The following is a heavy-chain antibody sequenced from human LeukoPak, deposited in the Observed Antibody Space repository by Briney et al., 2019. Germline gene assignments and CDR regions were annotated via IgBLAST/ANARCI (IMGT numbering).Heavy chain of an antibody. J-gene: IGHJ4*02. CDR2: IWYDGSNK. Sequence: GSLRLSCAASGFTFSSYGMHWVRQAPGKGLEWVAVIWYDGSNKYYADSVKGRFTISRDNSKNTLYLQMNSLRAEDTAVYYCARDCTNGVCYGTDFDYWGQGTLVTVSS. D-gene: IGHD2-8*01. V-gene: IGHV3-33*01. CDR1: GFTFSSYG. CDR3: ARDCTNGVCYGTDFDY.